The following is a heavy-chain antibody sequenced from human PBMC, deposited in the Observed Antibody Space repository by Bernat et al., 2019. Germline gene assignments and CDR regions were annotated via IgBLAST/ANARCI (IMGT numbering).Heavy chain of an antibody. Sequence: EVQVVESGGGLVQPGGSLRLSCAASGFILSGYSMNWVRQAPGKWLEWVLYISSSGSTIYYADSVEGRFTISRNIAKNSLFLHMNSLGGEDTAMYYWARELLRTAFDIWGRGTMATVSS. CDR1: GFILSGYS. CDR2: ISSSGSTI. J-gene: IGHJ3*02. V-gene: IGHV3-48*01. D-gene: IGHD4-17*01. CDR3: ARELLRTAFDI.